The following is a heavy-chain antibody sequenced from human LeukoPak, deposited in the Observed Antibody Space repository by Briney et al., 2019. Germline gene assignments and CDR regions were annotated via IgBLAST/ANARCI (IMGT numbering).Heavy chain of an antibody. D-gene: IGHD4-23*01. CDR1: GGSIRDFY. Sequence: SETLSLTCSVSGGSIRDFYWSWIRQPAGKGLEWLGSIHTSGNTNSNPSHKSRVTMSLDASKNQFSLKLSSVTAAEAAVYYGARNSGDYWGQGTLVTVSS. V-gene: IGHV4-4*07. CDR2: IHTSGNT. CDR3: ARNSGDY. J-gene: IGHJ4*02.